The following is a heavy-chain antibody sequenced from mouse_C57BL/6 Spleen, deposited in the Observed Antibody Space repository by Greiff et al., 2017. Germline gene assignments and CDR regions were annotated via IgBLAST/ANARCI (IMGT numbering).Heavy chain of an antibody. CDR3: AMIIVTTLYYDAMGY. Sequence: VQLQQSGPELVKPGASVKISCKASGYTFTDYYMNWVKQSPGKSLEWIGDINPNNGCTSYNQKFKGKATLTVDKSSSTDYMELRSLTSEDSAVYYCAMIIVTTLYYDAMGYWGQGTAVTVSS. CDR1: GYTFTDYY. CDR2: INPNNGCT. D-gene: IGHD2-12*01. V-gene: IGHV1-26*01. J-gene: IGHJ4*01.